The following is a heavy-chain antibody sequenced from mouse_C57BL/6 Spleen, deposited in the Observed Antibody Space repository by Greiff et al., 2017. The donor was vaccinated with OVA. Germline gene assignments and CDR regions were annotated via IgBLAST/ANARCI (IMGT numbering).Heavy chain of an antibody. D-gene: IGHD1-2*01. CDR3: ARQDDYYGNRFDY. CDR2: IDPSDSYT. J-gene: IGHJ2*01. CDR1: GYTFTSYW. V-gene: IGHV1-69*01. Sequence: QVQLQQPGAELVMPGASVKLSCKASGYTFTSYWMHWVKQRPGQGLEWIGEIDPSDSYTNYNQKFKGKSTLTVDKSSSTAYMQLSSLTSEDSAVYYCARQDDYYGNRFDYWGQGTTLTVSS.